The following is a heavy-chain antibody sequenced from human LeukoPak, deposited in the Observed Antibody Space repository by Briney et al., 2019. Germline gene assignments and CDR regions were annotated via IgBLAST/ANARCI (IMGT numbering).Heavy chain of an antibody. J-gene: IGHJ5*02. Sequence: SETLSLTCTVSGGSISSYYWSWIRQPAGKGLEWIGRIYTSGSTNYNPSLKSRVTMSVDTSKNQFSLKLSSVTAADTAVYYCARGFDSSGWFPWLDPWGQGTLVTVSS. D-gene: IGHD6-19*01. CDR1: GGSISSYY. V-gene: IGHV4-4*07. CDR3: ARGFDSSGWFPWLDP. CDR2: IYTSGST.